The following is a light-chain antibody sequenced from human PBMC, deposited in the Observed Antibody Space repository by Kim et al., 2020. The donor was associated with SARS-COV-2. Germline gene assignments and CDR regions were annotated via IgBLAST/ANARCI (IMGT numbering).Light chain of an antibody. CDR3: QQYDNLPLT. CDR2: DAS. Sequence: ASVGDRVTITCQATQDISNFLNWDQQKPGKAPKNLIYDASKLESGVPSRFSGSGSGRDFTLTITSLQPEDIATYYCQQYDNLPLTFGGGTKVDIK. V-gene: IGKV1-33*01. CDR1: QDISNF. J-gene: IGKJ4*01.